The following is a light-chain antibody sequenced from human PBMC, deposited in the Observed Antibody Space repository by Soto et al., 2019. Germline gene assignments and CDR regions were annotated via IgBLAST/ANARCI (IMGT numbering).Light chain of an antibody. Sequence: EIVLTQSPGTLSLSPGERATLSCRASQRVSSSSLAWYQKKPGQAPRLLIYGASGRATGTPDRFSGSGSGTDFTLTISRLEPEDFAVYYCQQYGSSSFTFGPGTKVDIK. CDR1: QRVSSSS. V-gene: IGKV3-20*01. J-gene: IGKJ3*01. CDR3: QQYGSSSFT. CDR2: GAS.